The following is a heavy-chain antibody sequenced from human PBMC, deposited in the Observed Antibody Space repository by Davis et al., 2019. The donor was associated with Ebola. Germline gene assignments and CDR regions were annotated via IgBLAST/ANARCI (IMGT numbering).Heavy chain of an antibody. V-gene: IGHV4-34*01. CDR1: GGSFSGHY. J-gene: IGHJ5*02. D-gene: IGHD1-26*01. Sequence: PGGSLRLSCAVYGGSFSGHYWSWIRQPPGKGLEWIGEINHSGSTNYNPSLKSRVTISVDTSKNQFSLKLSSVTAADTAVYYCARAYSGSYAPWGQGTLVTVSS. CDR2: INHSGST. CDR3: ARAYSGSYAP.